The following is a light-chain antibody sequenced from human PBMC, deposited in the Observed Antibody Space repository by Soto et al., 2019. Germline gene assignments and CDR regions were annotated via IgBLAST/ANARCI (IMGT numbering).Light chain of an antibody. Sequence: IVMTQSPATLSVSPGERATLSCRASQNVETNLAWYQQRPGQAPRLLIYAASTRAAGVPARFSGSGPGTDFALTITSLQSEDFAIYYCQQFNNWPRTFGQGTKVDIK. V-gene: IGKV3-15*01. CDR3: QQFNNWPRT. CDR1: QNVETN. J-gene: IGKJ1*01. CDR2: AAS.